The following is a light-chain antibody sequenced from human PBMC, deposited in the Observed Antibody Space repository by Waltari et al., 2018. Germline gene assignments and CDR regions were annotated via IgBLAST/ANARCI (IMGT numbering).Light chain of an antibody. CDR3: QPYNNWPPYT. J-gene: IGKJ2*01. V-gene: IGKV3-15*01. CDR2: GAS. CDR1: QTISRN. Sequence: EILRTQSPATRSVSPGERATLSCRASQTISRNLAWYQQTPGQAPRFLISGASVRATGIPARFSGSGSWTEFTLTISSMQSEDFAVYYCQPYNNWPPYTFGQGTKLEIK.